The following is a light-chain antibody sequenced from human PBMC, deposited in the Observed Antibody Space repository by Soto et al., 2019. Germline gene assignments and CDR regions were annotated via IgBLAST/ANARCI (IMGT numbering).Light chain of an antibody. V-gene: IGLV2-14*03. CDR3: SSYTTSNTRQIV. Sequence: QSVLTQPASVSGSPGQSITISCTGTSSDVGGYNYVSWYQHHPGKAPKLIIYDVTNRPSGVSNPFSGSMSGNTASLTISGLQPEDEADYYCSSYTTSNTRQIVFGTGTKVTVL. CDR1: SSDVGGYNY. J-gene: IGLJ1*01. CDR2: DVT.